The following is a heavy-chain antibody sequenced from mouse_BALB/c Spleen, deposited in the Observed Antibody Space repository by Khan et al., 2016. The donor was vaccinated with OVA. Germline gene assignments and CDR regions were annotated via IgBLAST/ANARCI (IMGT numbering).Heavy chain of an antibody. V-gene: IGHV1-7*01. CDR2: INPSTGYT. J-gene: IGHJ2*01. CDR1: GYTFINYW. Sequence: QVQLKQSGAELAKPGASVTMSCKASGYTFINYWILWVKQRLGQGLVWIGYINPSTGYTEYNQNFKDKATLTADKSSSTAYMQLSSLTSEDSAVYYCARRGLRWDFDYWGQGTTLTVSS. CDR3: ARRGLRWDFDY. D-gene: IGHD1-1*01.